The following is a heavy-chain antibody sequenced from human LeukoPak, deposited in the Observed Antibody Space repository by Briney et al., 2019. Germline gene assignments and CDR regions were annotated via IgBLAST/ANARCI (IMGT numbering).Heavy chain of an antibody. D-gene: IGHD6-13*01. Sequence: SETLSLTCTVSGGSISSYYWSWIRQPAGKELEWIGRIYTSGSTNYNPSLKSRVTMSVDTSKNQFSLKLSSVIAADTAVYYCARDIAAAGTYYYYMDVWGKGTTVTVSS. J-gene: IGHJ6*03. CDR3: ARDIAAAGTYYYYMDV. CDR1: GGSISSYY. CDR2: IYTSGST. V-gene: IGHV4-4*07.